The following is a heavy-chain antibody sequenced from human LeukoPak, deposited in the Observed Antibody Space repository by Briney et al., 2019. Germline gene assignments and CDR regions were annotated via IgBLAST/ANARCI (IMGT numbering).Heavy chain of an antibody. D-gene: IGHD3-10*01. V-gene: IGHV4-34*01. CDR3: AGTYYYGSSHWFDP. J-gene: IGHJ5*02. CDR1: GGSFSGYY. CDR2: INHSGST. Sequence: PSETLSLTCAVYGGSFSGYYWSWIRQPPGKGLEWIGEINHSGSTNYNPSLKSRVTISVDTSKNQFSLKLSSVTAADTAVYYCAGTYYYGSSHWFDPWGQGTLVTVSS.